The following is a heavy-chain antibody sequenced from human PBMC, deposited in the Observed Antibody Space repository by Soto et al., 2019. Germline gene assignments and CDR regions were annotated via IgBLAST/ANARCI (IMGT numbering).Heavy chain of an antibody. CDR1: ASTLSTYI. V-gene: IGHV3-21*01. Sequence: EVQLVESGGGLVKPGGSLRLSCAASASTLSTYIMNWVRRAPGKGLEGVPAISLSSAFIHYAYSGKGRFTIPRDNAKNSLYLQMNSLRAEDTAVYYCARVQTEYCGGGTCLFDYWGKGTLVSVSS. CDR2: ISLSSAFI. J-gene: IGHJ4*02. CDR3: ARVQTEYCGGGTCLFDY. D-gene: IGHD2-15*01.